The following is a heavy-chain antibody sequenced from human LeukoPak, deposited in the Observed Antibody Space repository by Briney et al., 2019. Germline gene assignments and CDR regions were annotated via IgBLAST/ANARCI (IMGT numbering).Heavy chain of an antibody. CDR1: VFTFSSHA. J-gene: IGHJ4*02. Sequence: GGSLRLSCAASVFTFSSHAMSWVRQAPGKGLEWVSAISGSGGSTYYADSVKGRFTISRDNSKNTLYLQMNSLRAEDTAVYYCAREAGYDSSGYNFDYWGQGTLVTVSS. CDR3: AREAGYDSSGYNFDY. V-gene: IGHV3-23*01. D-gene: IGHD3-22*01. CDR2: ISGSGGST.